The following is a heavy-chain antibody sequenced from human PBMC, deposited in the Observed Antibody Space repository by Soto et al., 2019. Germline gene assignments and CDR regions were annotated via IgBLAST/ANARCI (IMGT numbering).Heavy chain of an antibody. CDR1: GFTFSSYA. V-gene: IGHV3-23*01. D-gene: IGHD6-13*01. J-gene: IGHJ4*02. CDR3: AKDPFAAAGLEPEYYFDY. Sequence: PGGSLRLSCAASGFTFSSYAMSWVRQAPGKGLEWVSAISGSGGSTYYADSVKGRFTISRDNSKNTLYLQMNSLRAEDTAVYYCAKDPFAAAGLEPEYYFDYWGQGTLVTVSS. CDR2: ISGSGGST.